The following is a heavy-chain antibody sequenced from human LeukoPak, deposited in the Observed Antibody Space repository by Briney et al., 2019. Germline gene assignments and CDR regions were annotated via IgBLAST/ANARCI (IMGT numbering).Heavy chain of an antibody. CDR3: ARDPEFPYYDFWSGYYPSYFDY. J-gene: IGHJ4*02. V-gene: IGHV1-18*01. D-gene: IGHD3-3*01. Sequence: ASVKVSRKASGYTFTSYGISWVRQAPGQGLEWMGWISAYNGNTNYAQKLQGRVTMTTDTSTSTAYMELRSLRSDDTAVYYCARDPEFPYYDFWSGYYPSYFDYWGQGTLVTVSS. CDR1: GYTFTSYG. CDR2: ISAYNGNT.